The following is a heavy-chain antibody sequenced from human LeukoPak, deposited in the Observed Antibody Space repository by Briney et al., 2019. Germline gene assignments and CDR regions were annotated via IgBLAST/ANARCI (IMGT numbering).Heavy chain of an antibody. CDR3: AKGVKGVVTSYYFDY. V-gene: IGHV3-20*04. CDR1: GFIFDDYI. Sequence: GGSLRLSCAASGFIFDDYIMCWVRQAPGKGLEWVSDIDWNGGSTGYADSVKGRFTISRDNAKNSLYLQMNSLRAEDMALYYCAKGVKGVVTSYYFDYWGQGTLVTVSS. J-gene: IGHJ4*02. CDR2: IDWNGGST. D-gene: IGHD2-21*02.